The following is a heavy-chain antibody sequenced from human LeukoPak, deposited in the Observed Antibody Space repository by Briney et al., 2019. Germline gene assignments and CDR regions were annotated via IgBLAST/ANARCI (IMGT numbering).Heavy chain of an antibody. Sequence: SETLSLTCTVSGGSISGAYWSWTRQPAGKGLEWIGYIDYSGSTIHNPSLKSRVTISVNTSKNQFSLQLTSVTAADTAVYYCARSGGLYTSTWYFHRWGQGTLVTVSS. CDR2: IDYSGST. CDR3: ARSGGLYTSTWYFHR. V-gene: IGHV4-59*01. CDR1: GGSISGAY. J-gene: IGHJ1*01. D-gene: IGHD6-13*01.